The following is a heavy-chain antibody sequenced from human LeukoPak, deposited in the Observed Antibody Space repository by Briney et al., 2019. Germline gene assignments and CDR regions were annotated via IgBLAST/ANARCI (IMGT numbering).Heavy chain of an antibody. J-gene: IGHJ4*02. CDR2: IIGSGGST. V-gene: IGHV3-23*01. CDR1: GFTLSTYV. CDR3: VTRQRGDSYPPY. D-gene: IGHD5-18*01. Sequence: GGSLRLSCAASGFTLSTYVMTCVRQAPGKGLEWVSSIIGSGGSTYYADSVKDPFTISRNKSKNTLYQQMNSLRGEDTAVYYCVTRQRGDSYPPYWGQGTLVTVSS.